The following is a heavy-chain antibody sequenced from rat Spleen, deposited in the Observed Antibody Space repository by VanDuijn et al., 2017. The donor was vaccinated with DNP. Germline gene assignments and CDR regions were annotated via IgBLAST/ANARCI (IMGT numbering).Heavy chain of an antibody. V-gene: IGHV2S12*01. Sequence: QVQLKESGPGLVQPSQILSLTCTVSGSSLSNFGINWVRQPPGKGLEWIAAMSTSGDTSYNSVLESRLSISRDTSKDQVFLKMNSLQTEDTAIYFCTRDLRVATGHPYGLDPWGQGISVTVSS. J-gene: IGHJ4*01. CDR3: TRDLRVATGHPYGLDP. CDR1: GSSLSNFG. D-gene: IGHD1-3*01. CDR2: MSTSGDT.